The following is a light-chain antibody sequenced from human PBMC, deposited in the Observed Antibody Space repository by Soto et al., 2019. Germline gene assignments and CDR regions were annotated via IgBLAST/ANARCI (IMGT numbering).Light chain of an antibody. CDR2: DVS. V-gene: IGLV2-14*03. CDR1: SSDVGGYNY. CDR3: SSYTTSTTWV. J-gene: IGLJ3*02. Sequence: QSALTQPASVSGSPGQSIAISCTGTSSDVGGYNYVSWYQQHPGKAPKLMIYDVSNRPSGASNRFSGSKSGNTASLTISGLQAEDEAHYYCSSYTTSTTWVFGGGTKVTVL.